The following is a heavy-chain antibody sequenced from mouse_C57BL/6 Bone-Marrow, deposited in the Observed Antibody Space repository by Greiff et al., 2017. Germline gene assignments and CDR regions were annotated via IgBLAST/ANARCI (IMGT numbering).Heavy chain of an antibody. D-gene: IGHD2-2*01. CDR3: TTFGYEDY. CDR2: IDPENGDT. V-gene: IGHV14-4*01. J-gene: IGHJ2*01. CDR1: GFNIKDDY. Sequence: EVQLQQSGAELVRPGASVKLSCTASGFNIKDDYMHWVKQRPEQGLEWIGWIDPENGDTEYASKFQGKATITADTSSNTAYLQLSSLTSEDTAVYYCTTFGYEDYWGQGTILTVSS.